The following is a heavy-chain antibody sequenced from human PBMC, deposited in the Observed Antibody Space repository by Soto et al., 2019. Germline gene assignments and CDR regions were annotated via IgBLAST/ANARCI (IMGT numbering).Heavy chain of an antibody. D-gene: IGHD2-15*01. Sequence: SQTLSLTCAISGDSVSSDTAVWIWIRQSPSRGLEWLGRTYYRSKWNNDYALSVKSRITISPDTSQNQFSLDLDSVTPEDTAANYCLGVTLFRGMDVWGQGTPVPVS. CDR1: GDSVSSDTAV. CDR2: TYYRSKWNN. V-gene: IGHV6-1*01. J-gene: IGHJ6*02. CDR3: LGVTLFRGMDV.